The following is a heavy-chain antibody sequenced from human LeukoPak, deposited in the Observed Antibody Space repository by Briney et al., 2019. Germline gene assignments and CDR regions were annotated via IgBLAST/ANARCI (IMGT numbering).Heavy chain of an antibody. J-gene: IGHJ4*02. Sequence: GGSLRLSCAASGFTFSSNWMHWVRQAPGKGLVWVSRINTDGSSTSYADAVKGRFTISRDNYKDTLSLQMSSLRPEDTAMYFCAKGPYRGTYSDWGQGTLVTVSS. V-gene: IGHV3-74*01. CDR2: INTDGSST. CDR3: AKGPYRGTYSD. D-gene: IGHD1-26*01. CDR1: GFTFSSNW.